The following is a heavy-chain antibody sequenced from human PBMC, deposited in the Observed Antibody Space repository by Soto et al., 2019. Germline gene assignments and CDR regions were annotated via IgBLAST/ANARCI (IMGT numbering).Heavy chain of an antibody. CDR1: GFTFSNYA. J-gene: IGHJ5*02. CDR3: AKDPLKYSSSWYLEWWFDP. V-gene: IGHV3-23*01. Sequence: GGSLRLSCAAFGFTFSNYAIRWVLQAPGKGLEWVSSITGSGDTTYYADSVKGRFTISRDNSKNTVYLQMNSLRVEDTAVYYCAKDPLKYSSSWYLEWWFDPWGQGTLVTVSS. D-gene: IGHD6-13*01. CDR2: ITGSGDTT.